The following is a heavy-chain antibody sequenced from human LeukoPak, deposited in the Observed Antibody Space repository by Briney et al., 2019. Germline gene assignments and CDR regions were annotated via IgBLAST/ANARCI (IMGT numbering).Heavy chain of an antibody. V-gene: IGHV3-30*03. D-gene: IGHD4/OR15-4a*01. J-gene: IGHJ4*02. CDR3: TRAQTMVAYPFLY. Sequence: PGGSLRLSCAASGFTFSSYGMHWVRQAPGKGLEWVAVISYDGSNKYYADSVKGRFTISRDNSKNSLYLQMNSLRVEDTAVYYCTRAQTMVAYPFLYWGQGTLVTVSS. CDR2: ISYDGSNK. CDR1: GFTFSSYG.